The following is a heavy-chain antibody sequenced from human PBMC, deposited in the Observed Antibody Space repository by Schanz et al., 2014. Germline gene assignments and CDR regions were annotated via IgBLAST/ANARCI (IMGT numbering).Heavy chain of an antibody. CDR2: ISPSSGGT. CDR3: ARESVSRTRLFDP. V-gene: IGHV1-2*06. D-gene: IGHD3-3*01. Sequence: QVQLVQSGAEVKKPGASVKVSCKASGYTFRHYGISWVRQAPGQGLEWMGRISPSSGGTNYAQNFQGRVTMTKDTSINTVYMELSTLTSDDTAVYYCARESVSRTRLFDPWGQGTLVTVSS. CDR1: GYTFRHYG. J-gene: IGHJ5*02.